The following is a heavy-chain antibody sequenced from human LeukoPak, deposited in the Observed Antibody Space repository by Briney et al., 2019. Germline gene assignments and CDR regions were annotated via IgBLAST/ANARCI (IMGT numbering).Heavy chain of an antibody. V-gene: IGHV3-7*01. Sequence: GGSLRLSCAASGFTFSNYYMSWVRQAPGKGREWVANIKQDGSEKYYVDSVRGRFTISRDNAKNSLYLQMNSLRAEDTAVYYCARDTSGPGDWGQGTLVTVSS. CDR2: IKQDGSEK. CDR1: GFTFSNYY. D-gene: IGHD2-8*01. CDR3: ARDTSGPGD. J-gene: IGHJ4*02.